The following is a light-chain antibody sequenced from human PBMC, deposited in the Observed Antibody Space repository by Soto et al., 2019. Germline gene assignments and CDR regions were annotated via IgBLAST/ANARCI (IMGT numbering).Light chain of an antibody. Sequence: EIQMTQSPSSLSASVGDRVTITCRASQGISNYLAWYQQQPGNVPKLLIYVASTLQSGVPSRFSGSGSGTDFTLTISSLQPEDVATYYCQKYNSAPWTFGQGTKVEIK. CDR2: VAS. CDR1: QGISNY. J-gene: IGKJ1*01. V-gene: IGKV1-27*01. CDR3: QKYNSAPWT.